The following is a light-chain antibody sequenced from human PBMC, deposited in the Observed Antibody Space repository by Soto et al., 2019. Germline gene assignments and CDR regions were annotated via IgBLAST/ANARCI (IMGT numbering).Light chain of an antibody. CDR3: QQYGSSPT. CDR2: GAS. J-gene: IGKJ1*01. V-gene: IGKV3-20*01. CDR1: QSVSSSY. Sequence: EIVLTQSPGTLSLSPGERATLSCRASQSVSSSYLAWYQQKPGQAPRLLIYGASSRATGIPDRFSGSGSGTDFTLTISRLEPEASAVYYCQQYGSSPTFGQGTKVEIK.